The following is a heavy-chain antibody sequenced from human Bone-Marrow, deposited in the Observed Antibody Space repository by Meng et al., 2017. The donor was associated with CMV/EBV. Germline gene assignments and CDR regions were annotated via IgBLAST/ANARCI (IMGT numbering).Heavy chain of an antibody. CDR1: GFTFSNAW. CDR3: TTESSYCSSTSCKYYYYGMDV. J-gene: IGHJ6*02. Sequence: GGSLRLSCAASGFTFSNAWMSWARQAPGKGLEWVGRIKSKTDGGTTDYAAPVKGRFTISRDDSKNTPYLQMNSLKTEDTAVYYCTTESSYCSSTSCKYYYYGMDVCGQGTTVTASS. CDR2: IKSKTDGGTT. V-gene: IGHV3-15*01. D-gene: IGHD2-2*01.